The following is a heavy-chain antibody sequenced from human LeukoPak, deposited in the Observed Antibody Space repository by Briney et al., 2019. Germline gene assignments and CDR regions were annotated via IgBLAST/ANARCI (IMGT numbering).Heavy chain of an antibody. V-gene: IGHV1-69*05. D-gene: IGHD2-8*01. Sequence: ASVKVSCKASGGTFSSYAISWVRQAPGQGLEWMGGIIPIFGTANYAQKFQGRVTITTDESTSTAYMELSSLRSEDTAVYYCASCTAHYYFDYWGQGTLVTVSS. J-gene: IGHJ4*02. CDR1: GGTFSSYA. CDR2: IIPIFGTA. CDR3: ASCTAHYYFDY.